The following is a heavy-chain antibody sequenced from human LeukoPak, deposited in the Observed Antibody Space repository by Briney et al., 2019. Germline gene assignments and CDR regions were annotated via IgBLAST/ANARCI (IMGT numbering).Heavy chain of an antibody. V-gene: IGHV1-2*02. CDR3: ARVGSSGWYVHPTLDY. Sequence: VSVKVSCKTSGYTFSGYYMHWVRQAPGQGLEWMGWINPNNGDTNYAQKFEGRVTMTRDTSISTAYMELSRLISDDTAVYYCARVGSSGWYVHPTLDYWGQGTLVTVSS. CDR1: GYTFSGYY. CDR2: INPNNGDT. D-gene: IGHD6-19*01. J-gene: IGHJ4*02.